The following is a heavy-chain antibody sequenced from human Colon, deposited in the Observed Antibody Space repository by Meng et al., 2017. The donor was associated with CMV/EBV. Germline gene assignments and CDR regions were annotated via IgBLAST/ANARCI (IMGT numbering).Heavy chain of an antibody. J-gene: IGHJ6*02. CDR1: GFTFSSYE. D-gene: IGHD3-10*01. CDR3: ARVGLWSGELLVYYGMDV. V-gene: IGHV3-48*03. Sequence: GESLKISCAASGFTFSSYEMNWVRQAPGKGLEWVSYISSSGSTIYYADSVKGRFTISRDNAKNSLYLQMNSLRAEDTAVYYCARVGLWSGELLVYYGMDVWGQGTTVTVSS. CDR2: ISSSGSTI.